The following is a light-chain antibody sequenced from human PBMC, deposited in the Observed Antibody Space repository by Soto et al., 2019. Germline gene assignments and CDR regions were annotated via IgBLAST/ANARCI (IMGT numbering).Light chain of an antibody. CDR2: RAS. CDR3: QQYNNWPRT. V-gene: IGKV3-15*01. J-gene: IGKJ1*01. CDR1: QSVNSN. Sequence: EIVMTQSPATLSVSPGERATLSCRASQSVNSNLAWYQQNPGQAPRLLIYRASTRATGIPARFSGSGSGTEFTLTISSLQSEDFAVYYCQQYNNWPRTFGQGTKVDIK.